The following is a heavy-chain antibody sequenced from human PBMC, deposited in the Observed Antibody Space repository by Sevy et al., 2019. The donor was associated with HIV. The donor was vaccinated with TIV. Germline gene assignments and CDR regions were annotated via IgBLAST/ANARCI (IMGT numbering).Heavy chain of an antibody. CDR3: ARDLSHLLPWELSRGSDY. CDR2: ISHEEIIK. CDR1: GFTLSNYA. D-gene: IGHD3-16*01. Sequence: GGYLRLSCAASGFTLSNYAVHWVRQAPGKGLEWVALISHEEIIKDYADSVKGRFTISRDNSKNTIYLQMNSLSADDTAVYYCARDLSHLLPWELSRGSDYWGQGTLVTVSS. V-gene: IGHV3-30*01. J-gene: IGHJ4*02.